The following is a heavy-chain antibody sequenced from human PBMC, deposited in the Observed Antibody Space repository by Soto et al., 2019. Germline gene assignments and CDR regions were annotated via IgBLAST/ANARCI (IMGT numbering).Heavy chain of an antibody. CDR1: GFTFSSYS. CDR3: ARAGGSGSYYFDY. Sequence: PGGSLRLSCAASGFTFSSYSMNLVRQAPGKGLEWVTSISSSSSYIYYSDSVQGRFTISRDNAKNSLYLQMNSLRAEDTAVFYCARAGGSGSYYFDYLGQATLVTVTS. CDR2: ISSSSSYI. D-gene: IGHD3-10*01. J-gene: IGHJ4*02. V-gene: IGHV3-21*01.